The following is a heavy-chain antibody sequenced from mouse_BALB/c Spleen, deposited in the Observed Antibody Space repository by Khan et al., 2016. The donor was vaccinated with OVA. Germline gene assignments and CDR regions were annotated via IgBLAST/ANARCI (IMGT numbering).Heavy chain of an antibody. CDR3: TRDEALGRYFDY. CDR1: GFTFSSYT. V-gene: IGHV5-6-4*01. D-gene: IGHD4-1*01. Sequence: EVELVESGGGLVKPGGSLKLSCAASGFTFSSYTMSWVRQTPEKRLEWVATISSGGSYTYYPDSVKGRFTISRDNAKNTLYLQMSSLKSEDTAMYHCTRDEALGRYFDYWGQGTTLTVSS. J-gene: IGHJ2*01. CDR2: ISSGGSYT.